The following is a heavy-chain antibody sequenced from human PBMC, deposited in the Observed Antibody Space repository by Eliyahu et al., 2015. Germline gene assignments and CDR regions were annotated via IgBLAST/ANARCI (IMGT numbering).Heavy chain of an antibody. Sequence: EVQLLESGGGLVQPGGSLRXSCAASGFTFSSXAXXWVRQAPGKGLEWVSAISGSGGSTYYADSVKGRFTISRDNSKNTLYLQMNSLRAEDTAVYYCAKTSDCSSTSCSYYYYYMDVWGKGTTVTVSS. CDR2: ISGSGGST. J-gene: IGHJ6*03. D-gene: IGHD2-2*01. CDR1: GFTFSSXA. CDR3: AKTSDCSSTSCSYYYYYMDV. V-gene: IGHV3-23*01.